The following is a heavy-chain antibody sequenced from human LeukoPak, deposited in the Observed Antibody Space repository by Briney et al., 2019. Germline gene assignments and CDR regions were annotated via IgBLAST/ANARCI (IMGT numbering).Heavy chain of an antibody. CDR3: ARRGTYQNWFDP. J-gene: IGHJ5*02. V-gene: IGHV3-33*01. CDR1: GFTFSSYG. Sequence: PGRSLRLSCAASGFTFSSYGMHWVRQAPGKGLEWVALIWYDGSNRYYADSVKGRFTISRDNAKNSLYLQMNSLRAEDTAVYYCARRGTYQNWFDPWGQGTLVTVSS. CDR2: IWYDGSNR. D-gene: IGHD3-16*01.